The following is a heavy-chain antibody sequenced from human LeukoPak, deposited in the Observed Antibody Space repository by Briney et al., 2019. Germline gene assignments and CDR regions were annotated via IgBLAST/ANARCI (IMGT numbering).Heavy chain of an antibody. J-gene: IGHJ1*01. D-gene: IGHD6-19*01. V-gene: IGHV1-18*04. CDR2: ISAYNGNT. CDR1: GYTFTSYG. Sequence: ASVKVSCEASGYTFTSYGISWVRQAPGQGLEWMGWISAYNGNTNYAQKLQGRVTMTIDTSTSTDYMELRSLRSDDTAVYYCARDSSGWFSGGFQHWGQGTLVTVSS. CDR3: ARDSSGWFSGGFQH.